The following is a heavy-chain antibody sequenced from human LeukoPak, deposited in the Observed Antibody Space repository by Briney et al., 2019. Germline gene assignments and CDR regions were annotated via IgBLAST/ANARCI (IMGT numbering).Heavy chain of an antibody. Sequence: GGSLRLSCAASGFTVNNNYMNWVRQAPGKGLEWVSAISDSGGYTYYADSVKGRFTISRDNSKNTLYLQMNSLRAEDTAVYYCAKRGYSYGQFDYWGQGTLVTVSS. D-gene: IGHD5-18*01. CDR1: GFTVNNNY. CDR3: AKRGYSYGQFDY. CDR2: ISDSGGYT. J-gene: IGHJ4*02. V-gene: IGHV3-23*01.